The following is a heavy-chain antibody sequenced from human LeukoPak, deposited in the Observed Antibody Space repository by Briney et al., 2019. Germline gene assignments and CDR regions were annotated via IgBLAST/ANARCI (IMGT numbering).Heavy chain of an antibody. CDR3: ARDYDSSGYYPNWAY. J-gene: IGHJ4*02. CDR2: ISSSSSYI. V-gene: IGHV3-21*01. CDR1: GFTFGSYS. Sequence: GGSLRLSCAASGFTFGSYSMNWVRQAPGKGLEWVSSISSSSSYIYYADSVKGRFTISRDNAKNSLYLQMNSLRAEDTAVYYCARDYDSSGYYPNWAYWGQGTLVTVSS. D-gene: IGHD3-22*01.